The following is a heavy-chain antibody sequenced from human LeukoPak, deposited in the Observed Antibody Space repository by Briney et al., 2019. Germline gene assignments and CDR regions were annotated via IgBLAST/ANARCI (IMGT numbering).Heavy chain of an antibody. J-gene: IGHJ4*02. CDR1: GFTFSSYA. V-gene: IGHV3-23*01. Sequence: PGGSLRLSCAASGFTFSSYAMSWVRQAPGKGQEWVSAISGSGGSTYYADSVKGRFTISRDNSKNTLYLQMNSLRAEDTAVYYCAKDWVLSMVRGVITPRWGQGTLVTVSS. CDR2: ISGSGGST. CDR3: AKDWVLSMVRGVITPR. D-gene: IGHD3-10*01.